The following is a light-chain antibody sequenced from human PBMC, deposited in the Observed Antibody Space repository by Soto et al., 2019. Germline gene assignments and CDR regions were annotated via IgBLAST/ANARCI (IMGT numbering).Light chain of an antibody. J-gene: IGKJ1*01. V-gene: IGKV3-15*01. CDR2: GAS. CDR3: QQYKDWRT. CDR1: QTIDNK. Sequence: IVMTQSPATLSVSPGEGATLSCRASQTIDNKLAWYQQRPGQAPRLLIYGASIRATGIPARFSGSGSGTEFTLTISGLQSEDFGVYYCQQYKDWRTFGQGTKVDIK.